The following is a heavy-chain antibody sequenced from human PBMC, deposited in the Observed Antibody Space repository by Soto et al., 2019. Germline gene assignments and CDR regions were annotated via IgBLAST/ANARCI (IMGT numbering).Heavy chain of an antibody. J-gene: IGHJ4*02. Sequence: PGGSLRLSCTASGFTFGDYAMSWFRQAPGKGLEWVVFIRSKAYGGTTEYAASVKGRFTISRDDSKSIAYLQMNSLKTEDTAVYYCTRSILLGDYTEGADYWGQGTLVTVSS. CDR2: IRSKAYGGTT. CDR3: TRSILLGDYTEGADY. D-gene: IGHD4-17*01. CDR1: GFTFGDYA. V-gene: IGHV3-49*03.